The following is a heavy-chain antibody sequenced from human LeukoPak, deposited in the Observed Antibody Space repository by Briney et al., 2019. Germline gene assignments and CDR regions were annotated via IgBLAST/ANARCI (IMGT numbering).Heavy chain of an antibody. J-gene: IGHJ4*02. D-gene: IGHD3-3*01. V-gene: IGHV5-51*01. CDR3: ARRIPDGHYVGFDY. Sequence: GESLKISRKCSGYDFTRYWIAWVRQMPGKGLEWMGIIYPSDSDTRYSASFEGQVTISVDKSFTTAYLQWSSLAASDTAMYYCARRIPDGHYVGFDYWGQGTLVTVSS. CDR1: GYDFTRYW. CDR2: IYPSDSDT.